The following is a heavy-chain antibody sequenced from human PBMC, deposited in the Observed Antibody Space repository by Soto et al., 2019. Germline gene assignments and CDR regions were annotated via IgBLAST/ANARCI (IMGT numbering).Heavy chain of an antibody. CDR1: GGSISSGGYY. CDR2: IYYSGST. J-gene: IGHJ2*01. V-gene: IGHV4-31*03. CDR3: ARGPDSSHWYFDL. Sequence: QVQLQESGPGLVKPSQTLSLTCTVSGGSISSGGYYWSWIRQHPGKGLEWIGYIYYSGSTYYNPSLKSRVTISLDTSKNQFSLKLNSMTAADTAGYYCARGPDSSHWYFDLWGRGTLVTVSS. D-gene: IGHD3-10*01.